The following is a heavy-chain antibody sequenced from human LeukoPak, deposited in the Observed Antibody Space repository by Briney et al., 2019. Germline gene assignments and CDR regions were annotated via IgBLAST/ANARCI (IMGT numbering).Heavy chain of an antibody. CDR1: GFTFSSYA. Sequence: PGRSLRLSCAAPGFTFSSYAMHWVRQAPGKGLERVAVISYDGSNKYYADSVKGRFTISRDNSKNTLYLQMNSLRAEDTAVYYCARSGGRITILGGGFDYWGQGTLVTVSS. D-gene: IGHD3-3*01. J-gene: IGHJ4*02. V-gene: IGHV3-30-3*01. CDR3: ARSGGRITILGGGFDY. CDR2: ISYDGSNK.